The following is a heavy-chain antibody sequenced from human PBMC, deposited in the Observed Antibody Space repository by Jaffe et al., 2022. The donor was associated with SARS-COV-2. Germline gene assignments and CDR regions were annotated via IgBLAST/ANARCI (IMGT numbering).Heavy chain of an antibody. D-gene: IGHD1-26*01. CDR2: ISGSGSST. CDR1: GFTFNSYD. V-gene: IGHV3-23*01. CDR3: AKDGVFGGSYLPGHYYGMDV. Sequence: EVQLLESGGGLVQPGGSLRLACAASGFTFNSYDMNWVRQAPGKGLEWVATISGSGSSTYYADAVKGRFTISRDNSKNTLYVQMNILRADDTAVYYCAKDGVFGGSYLPGHYYGMDVWGQGTTVTVSS. J-gene: IGHJ6*02.